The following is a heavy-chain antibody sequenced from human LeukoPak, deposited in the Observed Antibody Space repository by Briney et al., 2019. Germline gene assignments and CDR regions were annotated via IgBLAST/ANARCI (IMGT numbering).Heavy chain of an antibody. Sequence: GGSLRLSCAASGFTFTTYGLHWVRQAPGKGLEWVAIMWNDGTNQRYADSVKGRFTIYRDVSKNTLYLQMNSLRVEHTAVYYCARDVRIAYGDYMDYWGQGTLVTVSS. CDR1: GFTFTTYG. V-gene: IGHV3-33*01. D-gene: IGHD4-17*01. CDR3: ARDVRIAYGDYMDY. CDR2: MWNDGTNQ. J-gene: IGHJ4*02.